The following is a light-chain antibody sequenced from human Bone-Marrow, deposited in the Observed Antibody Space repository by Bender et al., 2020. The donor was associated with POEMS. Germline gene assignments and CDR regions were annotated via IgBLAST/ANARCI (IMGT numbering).Light chain of an antibody. V-gene: IGLV2-11*01. J-gene: IGLJ2*01. CDR1: SSNVGGYDY. CDR3: CSYAASDTFL. Sequence: QSALTQPRSVSGSPGQSVTISCTGTSSNVGGYDYVSWYQQHPGKAPKLMIYEATQRPAGVSDRFSGFKSGNTASLTISEIQAEDEAFYYCCSYAASDTFLFGGGTKVTVL. CDR2: EAT.